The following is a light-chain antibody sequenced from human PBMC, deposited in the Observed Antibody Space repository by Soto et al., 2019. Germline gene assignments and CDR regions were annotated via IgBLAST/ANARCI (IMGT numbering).Light chain of an antibody. V-gene: IGLV2-11*01. CDR3: CSYAGSYVGV. CDR1: NHDVGAYRY. Sequence: QSVLTQPRSVSESPGQSVTISCTGTNHDVGAYRYVSWYQQRPGKPPKLVIYDVSERPSGVPDRFSGSKSGNTASLTISGLQADDEAAYYCCSYAGSYVGVFGGGTKLTVL. J-gene: IGLJ3*02. CDR2: DVS.